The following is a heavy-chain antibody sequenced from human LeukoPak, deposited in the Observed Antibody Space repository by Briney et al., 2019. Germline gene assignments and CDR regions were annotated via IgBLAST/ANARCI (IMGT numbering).Heavy chain of an antibody. CDR2: IYTSGST. CDR1: GGSISSYY. D-gene: IGHD3-3*01. J-gene: IGHJ4*02. V-gene: IGHV4-4*07. Sequence: PSETLSLTCTVSGGSISSYYWSWIRQPAGKGLEWIGRIYTSGSTNYNPSLKSRVTMSVDTPKNQFSLKLSSVTAADTAVYYCARDYYDFWSGYYLVFDYWGQGTLVTVSS. CDR3: ARDYYDFWSGYYLVFDY.